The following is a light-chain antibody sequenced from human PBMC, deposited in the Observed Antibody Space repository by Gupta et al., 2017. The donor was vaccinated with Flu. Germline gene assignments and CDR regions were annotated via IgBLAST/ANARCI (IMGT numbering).Light chain of an antibody. CDR3: LQTDSSSPNT. J-gene: IGKJ4*01. Sequence: SSLSASVGDRVIITSRASQSISSYLHWYQQKPGKAPKLLIYAASSWQSGVPSRFSGSGSGTDFTLTISSRQPEDFASYFCLQTDSSSPNTFGGGTRVEIK. CDR2: AAS. V-gene: IGKV1-39*01. CDR1: QSISSY.